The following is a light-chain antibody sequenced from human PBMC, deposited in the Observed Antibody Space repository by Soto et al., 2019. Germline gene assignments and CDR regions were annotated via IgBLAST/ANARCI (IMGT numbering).Light chain of an antibody. Sequence: EIVLTQSPGTLSLSPGERATLSCRASQSVSSSYLAWYQQKPGQAPRLLIYGASSRATGIPDRFSGSGSGTDFTLTISRLEPEDFAVYDCQQYASSPVYTFGQGTKLEIK. V-gene: IGKV3-20*01. J-gene: IGKJ2*01. CDR1: QSVSSSY. CDR2: GAS. CDR3: QQYASSPVYT.